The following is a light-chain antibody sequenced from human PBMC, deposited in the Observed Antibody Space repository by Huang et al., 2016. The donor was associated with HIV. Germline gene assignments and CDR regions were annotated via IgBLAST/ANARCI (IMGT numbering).Light chain of an antibody. CDR2: DAS. Sequence: EIVLTQSPATLALSPGERATLSFGASQSLSSSYLAWYQPKPGLAPRLLISDASNRATGIPDRFSGSGSGTDFTLTISRLEPEDFAVYYCQQYGSSPLTFGGGTKVEIK. CDR1: QSLSSSY. CDR3: QQYGSSPLT. J-gene: IGKJ4*01. V-gene: IGKV3D-20*01.